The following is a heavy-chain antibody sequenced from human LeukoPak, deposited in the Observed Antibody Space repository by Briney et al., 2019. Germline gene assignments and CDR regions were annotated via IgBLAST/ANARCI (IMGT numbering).Heavy chain of an antibody. CDR2: ISYDGSNK. V-gene: IGHV3-30-3*01. Sequence: GGSLRLSCAASGFTFSSYAMHWVRQAPGKGLEWVAVISYDGSNKYYADSVKGRFTISRDNSKNTLYLQMNSLRAEDTAVYYCARVSQISKIVVVPAGWFDPWGQGTLVTVSS. D-gene: IGHD2-2*01. J-gene: IGHJ5*02. CDR1: GFTFSSYA. CDR3: ARVSQISKIVVVPAGWFDP.